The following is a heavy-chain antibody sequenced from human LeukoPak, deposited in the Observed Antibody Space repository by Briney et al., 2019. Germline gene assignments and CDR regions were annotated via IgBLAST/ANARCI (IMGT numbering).Heavy chain of an antibody. CDR2: INHSGST. V-gene: IGHV4-34*01. J-gene: IGHJ4*02. CDR1: GGSFSGYY. CDR3: ARSAGEPYFDY. Sequence: SETLSLACAVYGGSFSGYYWSWIRQPPGKGLEWIWEINHSGSTNYNPSLKSRVTISVDTSKNQFSLRLSSVTAADTAVYYCARSAGEPYFDYRGQGTLVTVSS. D-gene: IGHD3-16*01.